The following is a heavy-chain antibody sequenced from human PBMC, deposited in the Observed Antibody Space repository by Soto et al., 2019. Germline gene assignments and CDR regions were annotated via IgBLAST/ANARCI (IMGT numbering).Heavy chain of an antibody. Sequence: ASETLSLTCAVSGFFISGGNYWGWIRKPPGKGLEWIGSIFHGGNTYYNPSLKSRVTTSVDMSKNQFSLKLNSVTAADTAVYYCARARWYDAFDVWGQGTVVTVSS. CDR3: ARARWYDAFDV. V-gene: IGHV4-38-2*01. CDR1: GFFISGGNY. D-gene: IGHD2-15*01. CDR2: IFHGGNT. J-gene: IGHJ3*01.